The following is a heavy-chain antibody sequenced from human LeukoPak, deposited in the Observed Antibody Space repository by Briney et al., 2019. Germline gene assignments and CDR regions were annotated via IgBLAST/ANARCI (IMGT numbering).Heavy chain of an antibody. V-gene: IGHV4-34*01. CDR1: GGSFSGYY. Sequence: SQTLSLTCAVYGGSFSGYYWSWIRQPPGKGLEWIGEINHSGSTNYNPSLKSRVTISVDTSKNQFSLKLSSVTAADTAVYYCARGQRDFSSDYWGQGTLVTVSS. CDR2: INHSGST. J-gene: IGHJ4*02. CDR3: ARGQRDFSSDY. D-gene: IGHD2/OR15-2a*01.